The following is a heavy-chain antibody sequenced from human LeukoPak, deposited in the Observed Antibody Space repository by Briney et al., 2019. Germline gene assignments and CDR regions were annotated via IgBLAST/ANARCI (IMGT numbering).Heavy chain of an antibody. CDR2: IYYSGST. V-gene: IGHV4-39*07. J-gene: IGHJ4*02. CDR1: GGSISSSSYY. D-gene: IGHD2-21*02. CDR3: ASNPLGEYCGGDCSPR. Sequence: PSQTLSLTCTVSGGSISSSSYYWGWIRQPPGKGLEWIGSIYYSGSTYYNPSLKSRVTISVDTSKNQFSLKLSSVTAADTAVYYCASNPLGEYCGGDCSPRWGQGTLVTVSS.